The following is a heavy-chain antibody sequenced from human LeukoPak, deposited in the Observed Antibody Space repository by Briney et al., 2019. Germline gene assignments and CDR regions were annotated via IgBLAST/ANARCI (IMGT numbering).Heavy chain of an antibody. CDR2: IYYSGST. J-gene: IGHJ5*02. Sequence: PSETLSLTCTVSGGSISSGGYYWSWICQHPGKGLEWIGYIYYSGSTYYNPSLKSRVTISVDTSKNQFSLKLSSVTAADTAVYYCARERSDYDSSGYYLNWFDPWGQGTLVTVSS. CDR1: GGSISSGGYY. V-gene: IGHV4-31*03. CDR3: ARERSDYDSSGYYLNWFDP. D-gene: IGHD3-22*01.